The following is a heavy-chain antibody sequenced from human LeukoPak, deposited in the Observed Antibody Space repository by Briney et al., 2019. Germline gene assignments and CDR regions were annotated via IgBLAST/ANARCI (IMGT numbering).Heavy chain of an antibody. CDR1: GFTFSSYS. Sequence: PGGSLRLSCAASGFTFSSYSMNWVRQAPGEGLEWVSSISSSSSYIYYADSVKGRFTISRDNAKNSLYLQMNSLRAEDTAVYYCARDAGGLLALDYWGQGTLVTVSS. J-gene: IGHJ4*02. V-gene: IGHV3-21*01. CDR2: ISSSSSYI. CDR3: ARDAGGLLALDY. D-gene: IGHD3/OR15-3a*01.